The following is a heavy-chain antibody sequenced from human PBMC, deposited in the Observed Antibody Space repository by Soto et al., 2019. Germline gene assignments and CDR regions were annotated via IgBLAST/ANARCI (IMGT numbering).Heavy chain of an antibody. Sequence: GESLKISCKGSGYSFTSYWIGWVRQMPGKGLEWMGIIYPGDSDTRYSPSFQGQVTISADKSISTAYLQWSSLKASDTAMYDCARLKRASPYYDFWSGTNWFDPWGQGTLVTVSS. J-gene: IGHJ5*02. CDR3: ARLKRASPYYDFWSGTNWFDP. D-gene: IGHD3-3*01. CDR2: IYPGDSDT. V-gene: IGHV5-51*01. CDR1: GYSFTSYW.